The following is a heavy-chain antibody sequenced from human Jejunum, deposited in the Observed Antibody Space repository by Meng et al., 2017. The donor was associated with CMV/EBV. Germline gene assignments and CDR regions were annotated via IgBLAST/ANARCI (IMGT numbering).Heavy chain of an antibody. CDR2: IFSNDDR. CDR3: ARHEGIRTTFDN. J-gene: IGHJ4*02. Sequence: QVTLKESGPVLVKSTETLTLTCTVSGFSLSDPNMGVSWIRQSPGKALEWLAHIFSNDDRSYITSLRSRLIISKDTSKSQVVLAMTNMDPVDTATYYCARHEGIRTTFDNWGQGTLVIVSS. D-gene: IGHD1-14*01. V-gene: IGHV2-26*01. CDR1: GFSLSDPNMG.